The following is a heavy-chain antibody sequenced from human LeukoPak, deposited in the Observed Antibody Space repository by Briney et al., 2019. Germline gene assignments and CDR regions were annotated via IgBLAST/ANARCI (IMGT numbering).Heavy chain of an antibody. CDR2: ISYDGSNK. Sequence: PGRSLRLSCAASGFTFSSYGMHWVRQAPGKGLEWVAVISYDGSNKYYADSVKGRFTISRDNSKNTLYLQMNSLRAEDTAVYYCAKDDKRLPHYWGQGTLVTVSS. D-gene: IGHD2-15*01. CDR1: GFTFSSYG. CDR3: AKDDKRLPHY. V-gene: IGHV3-30*18. J-gene: IGHJ4*02.